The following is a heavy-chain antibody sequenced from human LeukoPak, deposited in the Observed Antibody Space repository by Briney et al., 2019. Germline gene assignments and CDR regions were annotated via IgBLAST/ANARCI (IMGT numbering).Heavy chain of an antibody. V-gene: IGHV3-23*01. J-gene: IGHJ4*02. Sequence: PGGSLRLSCAASGFTIRNYAMSWVRQAPGKGLESVSTISGSASDTHYADSVKGRFTISRDNSKNTLYLHMDGLRAEDTAVYYCAKDGEDWGQGTLVTVSS. CDR2: ISGSASDT. CDR1: GFTIRNYA. CDR3: AKDGED. D-gene: IGHD2-21*01.